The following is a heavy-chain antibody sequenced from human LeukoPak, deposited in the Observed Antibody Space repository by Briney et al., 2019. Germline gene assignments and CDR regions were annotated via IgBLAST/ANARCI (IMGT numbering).Heavy chain of an antibody. CDR3: ARAGGTSWADY. Sequence: GGSLRLSCEASGFTFRGYWMTWVRQAPGKGPEWVANVKQDGTEKFYVDSVKGRFTISRDNGKNSLYLQMNSLRVEDTAIYYCARAGGTSWADYWGQGTLVTVSS. V-gene: IGHV3-7*01. J-gene: IGHJ4*02. CDR1: GFTFRGYW. D-gene: IGHD6-13*01. CDR2: VKQDGTEK.